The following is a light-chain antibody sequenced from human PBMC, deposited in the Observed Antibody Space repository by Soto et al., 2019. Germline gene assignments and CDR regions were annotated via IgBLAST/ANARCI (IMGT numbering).Light chain of an antibody. CDR1: QSVSSN. Sequence: EIVMTQSPATLSVSPGERATLSCRASQSVSSNLAWYKQKPGQAPRLLIYGASSRATGIPDRFSGSGSGTEFTLTISSLQSEDFAVYYCQQYNNWPPWTFGQGTKVDIK. V-gene: IGKV3-15*01. CDR2: GAS. CDR3: QQYNNWPPWT. J-gene: IGKJ1*01.